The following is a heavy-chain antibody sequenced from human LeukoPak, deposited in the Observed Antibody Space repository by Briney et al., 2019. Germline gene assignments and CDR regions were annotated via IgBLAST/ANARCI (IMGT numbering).Heavy chain of an antibody. V-gene: IGHV4-30-4*07. D-gene: IGHD3-22*01. J-gene: IGHJ4*02. CDR1: GGSISSGGYS. CDR3: AREAFSSGYYDDY. CDR2: IYYSGST. Sequence: SETLSLTCTVSGGSISSGGYSWSWIRQPPGKGLEWIGYIYYSGSTYYNPSLKSRVTISVDTSKNQFSLKLSSVTAADTAVYYCAREAFSSGYYDDYWGQGTLVTVSS.